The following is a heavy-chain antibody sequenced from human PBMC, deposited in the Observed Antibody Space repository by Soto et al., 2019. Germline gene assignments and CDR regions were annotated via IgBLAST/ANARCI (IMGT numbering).Heavy chain of an antibody. V-gene: IGHV4-34*01. Sequence: PSETLSLTCAVYGGSFSGYYWSWIRQPPGKGLEWIGEINHSGSTNYNPSLKIRVTISVDTSKNQFSLKLSSVTAADTAVYYCARGKRRITIVGLVIAPSFGANWFDAWGQGTLVTVSS. J-gene: IGHJ5*02. CDR1: GGSFSGYY. CDR3: ARGKRRITIVGLVIAPSFGANWFDA. CDR2: INHSGST. D-gene: IGHD3-3*01.